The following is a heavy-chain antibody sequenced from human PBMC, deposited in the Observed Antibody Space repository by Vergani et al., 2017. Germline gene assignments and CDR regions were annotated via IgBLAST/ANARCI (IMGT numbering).Heavy chain of an antibody. J-gene: IGHJ1*01. V-gene: IGHV3-30*03. D-gene: IGHD2-15*01. CDR2: ISYDGTQK. Sequence: QVHLLESGGGVVQPGRSLRLSCVVSGFTSSYYGMHWVRQAPGKGLERVAVISYDGTQKYYADSVKGRFTNSRDNSKSTLYLQMNSLRTEDTAVYYCATKSCGTPGCQIGYFREWGQGTLVTVSS. CDR1: GFTSSYYG. CDR3: ATKSCGTPGCQIGYFRE.